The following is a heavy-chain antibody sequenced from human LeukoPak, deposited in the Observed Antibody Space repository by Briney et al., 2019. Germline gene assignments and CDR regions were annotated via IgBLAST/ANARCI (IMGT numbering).Heavy chain of an antibody. J-gene: IGHJ6*02. D-gene: IGHD2-2*01. Sequence: SETLSLTCAVYGGSFSGYYWSWIRQPPGKGLEWIGEINHSGSTNYNPSLKSRVTISVDTSKNQFSLKLSSATAADTAVYYCASKSVVVVPAAMPHGNGMDVWGQGTTVTVSS. CDR1: GGSFSGYY. CDR2: INHSGST. V-gene: IGHV4-34*01. CDR3: ASKSVVVVPAAMPHGNGMDV.